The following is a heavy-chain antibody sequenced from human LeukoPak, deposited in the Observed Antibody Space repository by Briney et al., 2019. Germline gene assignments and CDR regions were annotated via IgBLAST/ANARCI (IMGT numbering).Heavy chain of an antibody. J-gene: IGHJ5*02. CDR3: AKGHSSGYYITQFDP. CDR2: ISCNSGIT. V-gene: IGHV3-9*03. D-gene: IGHD3-22*01. Sequence: PGGSLRVSCAAPGVTFYDYAMHWGRQAPGEGLEWGLGISCNSGITCYADSVKGRFTISRDNAKNSLYLQMNSLRAEDMALYYCAKGHSSGYYITQFDPWGQGTLVTVSS. CDR1: GVTFYDYA.